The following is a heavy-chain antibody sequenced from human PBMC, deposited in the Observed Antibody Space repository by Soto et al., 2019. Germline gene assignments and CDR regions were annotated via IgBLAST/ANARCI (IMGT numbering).Heavy chain of an antibody. J-gene: IGHJ5*02. CDR2: IYHSGST. CDR1: GYSISSGCY. CDR3: ARVNQDIVVVPAAHWFDP. V-gene: IGHV4-38-2*01. Sequence: SETLSLTCAVSGYSISSGCYWGWIRQPPGKGLEWIGSIYHSGSTYYNPSLKSRVTISVDTSKNQFSLKLSSVTAADTAVYYCARVNQDIVVVPAAHWFDPWGQGTLVTVSS. D-gene: IGHD2-2*01.